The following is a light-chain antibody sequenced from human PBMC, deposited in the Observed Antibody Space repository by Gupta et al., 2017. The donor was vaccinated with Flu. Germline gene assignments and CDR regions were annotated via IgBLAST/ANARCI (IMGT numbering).Light chain of an antibody. V-gene: IGKV1-39*01. CDR3: QQTYSFPLT. CDR2: LTS. Sequence: QMTQFPSSLSASVGDRLTITCRASQRINAYLRWYQQKPGEAPKLLISLTSTMESGVPSRFSGSGSGTEFTLTISSLQPEDFATYYCQQTYSFPLTFGRGTKVEIK. CDR1: QRINAY. J-gene: IGKJ4*01.